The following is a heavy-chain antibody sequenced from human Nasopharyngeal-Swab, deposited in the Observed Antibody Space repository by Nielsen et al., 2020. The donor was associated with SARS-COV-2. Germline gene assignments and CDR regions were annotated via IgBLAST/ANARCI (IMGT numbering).Heavy chain of an antibody. V-gene: IGHV3-53*01. CDR3: ARVHRTAGVDY. D-gene: IGHD1-14*01. J-gene: IGHJ4*02. Sequence: GGSLRLSCAASGFTVSSNYMSWVRQAPGKGLEWVSVIYSGGSTYYADSVKGRFTISRDNSKNTLYLQMNSLRAEDTAVYYRARVHRTAGVDYWGQGTLVTVSS. CDR1: GFTVSSNY. CDR2: IYSGGST.